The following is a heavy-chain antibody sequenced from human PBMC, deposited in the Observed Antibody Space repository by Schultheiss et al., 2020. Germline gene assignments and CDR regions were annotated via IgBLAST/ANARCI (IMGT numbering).Heavy chain of an antibody. Sequence: SQTLSLTCTVSGASLTSSTYYWGWIRQPPGKGLEWIGHIYYSGSTYYNPSLKSRVTISVDTSKNQFSLKLSSVTAADTAVYYCARYCSSTSCYSWWFDPWGQGTLVTVSS. V-gene: IGHV4-39*07. D-gene: IGHD2-2*01. CDR1: GASLTSSTYY. CDR2: IYYSGST. CDR3: ARYCSSTSCYSWWFDP. J-gene: IGHJ5*02.